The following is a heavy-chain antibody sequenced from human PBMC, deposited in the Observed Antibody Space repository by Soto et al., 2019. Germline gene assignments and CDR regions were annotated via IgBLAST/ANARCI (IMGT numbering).Heavy chain of an antibody. CDR1: GGTFSSYT. CDR3: ARALPGGDTWFDP. J-gene: IGHJ5*02. D-gene: IGHD3-10*01. CDR2: IIPILGIA. Sequence: QVQLVQSGAEVKKPGSSVKVSCKASGGTFSSYTISWVRQAPGQGLEWMGRIIPILGIANYAQKFQGRVTITADKSTSTAYMELSSLRSEDTAVYYCARALPGGDTWFDPWGQGTLVTVSS. V-gene: IGHV1-69*02.